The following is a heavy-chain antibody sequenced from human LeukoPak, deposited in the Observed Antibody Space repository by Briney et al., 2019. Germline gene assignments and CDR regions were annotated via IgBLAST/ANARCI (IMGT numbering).Heavy chain of an antibody. J-gene: IGHJ4*02. D-gene: IGHD6-13*01. CDR3: AKPRIAEGSSYPFDY. V-gene: IGHV3-48*01. Sequence: GGSLRLSCAASGFTFSSYSMNWVRQAPGKGLEWVSYISSSSSTIYYADSVKGRFTISRDNSKNTLYLQMNSLRAEDTAVYYCAKPRIAEGSSYPFDYWGQGTLVTVSS. CDR2: ISSSSSTI. CDR1: GFTFSSYS.